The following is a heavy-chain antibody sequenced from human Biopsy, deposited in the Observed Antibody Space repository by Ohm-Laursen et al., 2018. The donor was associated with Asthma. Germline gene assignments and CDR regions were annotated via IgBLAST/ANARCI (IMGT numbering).Heavy chain of an antibody. D-gene: IGHD6-19*01. Sequence: SLRLSCSASGFTFSSYGMHWVRQAPGKGLEWVAVISYDGSNKYYADSVMGRFTISRDNSKNTLYLQMNSLRAEDTAVYYCARESSVAGSSDFDYWGQGTLVTVSS. V-gene: IGHV3-30*03. CDR1: GFTFSSYG. CDR3: ARESSVAGSSDFDY. CDR2: ISYDGSNK. J-gene: IGHJ4*02.